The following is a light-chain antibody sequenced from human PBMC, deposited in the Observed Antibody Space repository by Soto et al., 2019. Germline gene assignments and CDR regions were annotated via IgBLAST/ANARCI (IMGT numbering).Light chain of an antibody. Sequence: IVLTQSPGTLPLSPGARTPLSCRASQSISRYLAWYQQKPGQGPRLLIYGASSRATGTPDRFSGSGSGTDFTLTISSLQPDDFATYYCQQYNSYSPWTFGQGTKVDIK. CDR2: GAS. J-gene: IGKJ1*01. CDR1: QSISRY. CDR3: QQYNSYSPWT. V-gene: IGKV3-20*01.